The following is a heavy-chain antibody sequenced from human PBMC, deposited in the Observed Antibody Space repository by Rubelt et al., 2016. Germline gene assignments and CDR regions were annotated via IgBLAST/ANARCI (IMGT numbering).Heavy chain of an antibody. Sequence: EVQLVESGGGLVQPGGSLRLSCAASGFTFSSYWMHWVRQAPGKGLEWVSSISNGGSSIFYADSVKGRFTISRDNGKNSLYLQMNNLRAEDTAVYYCARTYYWGQGTLVTVSS. CDR2: ISNGGSSI. D-gene: IGHD3-16*01. V-gene: IGHV3-48*01. CDR3: ARTYY. CDR1: GFTFSSYW. J-gene: IGHJ4*02.